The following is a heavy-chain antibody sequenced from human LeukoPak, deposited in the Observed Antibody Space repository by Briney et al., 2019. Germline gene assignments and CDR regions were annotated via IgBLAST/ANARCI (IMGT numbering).Heavy chain of an antibody. D-gene: IGHD5-18*01. CDR3: ARGGLDTKRAGYFDC. Sequence: PSETLSLTCAVYGGSFSGFYWSWIRQPPGKGLEWIGEISHSGTTYYNPSLESRVTVSVDTSKSQFSLRLSSVTAADTAVYYCARGGLDTKRAGYFDCLGQGILVTVSS. CDR1: GGSFSGFY. V-gene: IGHV4-34*01. CDR2: ISHSGTT. J-gene: IGHJ4*02.